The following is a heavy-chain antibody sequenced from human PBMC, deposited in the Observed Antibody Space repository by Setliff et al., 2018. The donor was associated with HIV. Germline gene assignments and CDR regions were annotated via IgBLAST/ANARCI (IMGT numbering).Heavy chain of an antibody. V-gene: IGHV4-4*09. CDR2: IYTSGRRT. CDR1: GGSISSYY. CDR3: AREIPYSYGGRGHPL. Sequence: SETLSLTCTVSGGSISSYYWSWIRQPPGKGLEWIGYIYTSGRRTNYNSSLKSRVTISIDTSRSQFSLTVSSVTAADTAVYYCAREIPYSYGGRGHPLWGQGTLVTVSS. J-gene: IGHJ4*02. D-gene: IGHD3-22*01.